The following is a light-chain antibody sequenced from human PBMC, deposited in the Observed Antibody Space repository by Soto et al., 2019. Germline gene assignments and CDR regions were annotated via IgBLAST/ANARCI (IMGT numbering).Light chain of an antibody. CDR1: QTVSTN. Sequence: ETVMTQSPATLSVSPGERATLSCRASQTVSTNLAWYQQKPGQAPRLLIYSASTRATGIPARFSGSGSGTEFTLTISSLQSEDFAVYFCQQYNNWPPLTFGQGTRLEIK. J-gene: IGKJ5*01. V-gene: IGKV3-15*01. CDR2: SAS. CDR3: QQYNNWPPLT.